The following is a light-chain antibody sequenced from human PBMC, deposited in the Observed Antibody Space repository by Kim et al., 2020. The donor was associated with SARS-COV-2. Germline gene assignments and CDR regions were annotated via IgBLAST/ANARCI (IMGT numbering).Light chain of an antibody. Sequence: PASISCRTSQSLLHSDGKTSLYWYLQRPGQPPQLLIYEVFNRFSGVPDRFSGSGSGTDFTLKISRVEAEDVGVYYCMQSVQLPRTFGQGTKVDIK. CDR3: MQSVQLPRT. CDR2: EVF. V-gene: IGKV2D-29*01. CDR1: QSLLHSDGKTS. J-gene: IGKJ1*01.